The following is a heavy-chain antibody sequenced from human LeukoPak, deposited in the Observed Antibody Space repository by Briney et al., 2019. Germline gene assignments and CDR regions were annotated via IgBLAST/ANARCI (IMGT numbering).Heavy chain of an antibody. CDR1: GVNFGTYS. CDR2: ISGSGSFI. Sequence: PGGSLRLSCAASGVNFGTYSMDWVRQAPGKGLEWVASISGSGSFIFYADSMKGRFTISRDNTKNSLYLQMNSLRGEDTAVYYCARDSVGYSSGWFDQWGQGTVVTVSS. V-gene: IGHV3-21*01. D-gene: IGHD3-22*01. CDR3: ARDSVGYSSGWFDQ. J-gene: IGHJ5*02.